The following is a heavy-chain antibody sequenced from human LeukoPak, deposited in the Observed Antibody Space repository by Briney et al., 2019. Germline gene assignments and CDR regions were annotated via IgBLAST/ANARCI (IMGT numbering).Heavy chain of an antibody. CDR3: AKAPYYYDSSGYSQLDY. CDR1: GFTFSSYW. CDR2: IKSDGSST. Sequence: PGGSLRLSCAASGFTFSSYWMHWVRQAPETGLVWVSRIKSDGSSTTYADSVKGRFTISRDNAKNTLYLQMNSLRAEDTAMYYCAKAPYYYDSSGYSQLDYWGQGTLDTVSS. V-gene: IGHV3-74*01. J-gene: IGHJ4*02. D-gene: IGHD3-22*01.